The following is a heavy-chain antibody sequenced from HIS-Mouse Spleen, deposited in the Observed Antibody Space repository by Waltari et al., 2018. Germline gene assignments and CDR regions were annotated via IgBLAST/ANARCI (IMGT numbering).Heavy chain of an antibody. V-gene: IGHV3-30*18. CDR1: GLPFRSYG. CDR3: AKDRGSPLYFDY. Sequence: QVQLVESGGGVVQPGRSLRLPCAACGLPFRSYGRHWCRQAPGKGLEWVAVISYDGSNKYYADSVKGRFTISRDNSKNTLYLQMNSLRAEDTAVYYCAKDRGSPLYFDYWGQGTLVTVSS. J-gene: IGHJ4*02. D-gene: IGHD1-26*01. CDR2: ISYDGSNK.